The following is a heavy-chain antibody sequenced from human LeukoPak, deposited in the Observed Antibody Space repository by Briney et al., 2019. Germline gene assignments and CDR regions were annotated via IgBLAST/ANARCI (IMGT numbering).Heavy chain of an antibody. D-gene: IGHD2-15*01. V-gene: IGHV1-69*05. CDR1: GGTFSSYA. J-gene: IGHJ4*02. CDR3: AREGCSGGSCYFDY. CDR2: IIPIFGTA. Sequence: GASVKVSCKASGGTFSSYAISWVRQAPGQGLEWMGRIIPIFGTADYAQKFQGRVTITTDESTSTAYMELSSLGSEVTAVYYCAREGCSGGSCYFDYRGQGTLVTVSS.